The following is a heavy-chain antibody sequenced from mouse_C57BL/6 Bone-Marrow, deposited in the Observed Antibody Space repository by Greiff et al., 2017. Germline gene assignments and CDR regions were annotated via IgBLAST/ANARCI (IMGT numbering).Heavy chain of an antibody. CDR1: GYTFTDHT. V-gene: IGHV1-78*01. CDR3: ERSDYSNYVEWYVDV. CDR2: IYPRDGST. J-gene: IGHJ1*03. D-gene: IGHD2-5*01. Sequence: QVQLQQSDAELVKPGASVKISCKVSGYTFTDHTIHWMKQRPEQGLEWIGYIYPRDGSTKYNEKFKGKATLTAAKSSSTAYMQLNSLTSEDSAVYSGERSDYSNYVEWYVDVWGKGTTVTVSS.